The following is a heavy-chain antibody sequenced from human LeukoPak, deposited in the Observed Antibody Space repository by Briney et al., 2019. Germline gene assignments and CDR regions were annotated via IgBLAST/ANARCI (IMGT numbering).Heavy chain of an antibody. D-gene: IGHD1-26*01. Sequence: PSETLSLTCAVYCGSFSGYYWSWIRQPPGKGLEWIGYIYYSGSTNYNPSLKSRVTISVDTSKNQISLKLSSVTAADTAVYYCAKNTWELLQWGQGTLVTVSS. CDR2: IYYSGST. J-gene: IGHJ4*02. CDR1: CGSFSGYY. CDR3: AKNTWELLQ. V-gene: IGHV4-59*01.